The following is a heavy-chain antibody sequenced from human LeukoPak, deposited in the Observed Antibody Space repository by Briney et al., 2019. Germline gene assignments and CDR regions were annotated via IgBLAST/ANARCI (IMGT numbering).Heavy chain of an antibody. CDR1: GFTFSSYE. CDR3: AGLDY. J-gene: IGHJ4*02. CDR2: ISSSGTTI. Sequence: GGSLRLSCAASGFTFSSYEMNGVRQAPGKGLEWVSYISSSGTTIYYADSVKGRFTVSRDNAKNSLYLQMNSLGAEDTAVYYCAGLDYWGQGTLVTVSS. V-gene: IGHV3-48*03.